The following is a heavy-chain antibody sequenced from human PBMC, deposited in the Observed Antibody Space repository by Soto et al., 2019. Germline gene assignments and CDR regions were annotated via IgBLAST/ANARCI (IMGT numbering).Heavy chain of an antibody. CDR1: GFTFSSYE. J-gene: IGHJ4*02. CDR3: ARPLREKTIVVVPAAIDY. D-gene: IGHD2-2*01. V-gene: IGHV3-48*03. Sequence: GESLKISCAASGFTFSSYEMNWVRQAPGKGLEWVSYISSSGSTIYYADSVKGRFTISRDNAKNSLYLQMNSLRAEDTAVYYCARPLREKTIVVVPAAIDYWGQGTLVTVSS. CDR2: ISSSGSTI.